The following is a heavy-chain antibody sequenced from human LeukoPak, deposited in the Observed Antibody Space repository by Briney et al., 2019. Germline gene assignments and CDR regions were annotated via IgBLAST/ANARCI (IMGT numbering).Heavy chain of an antibody. Sequence: GGSLRLSCAASGFAFSDSAFYWVRQVPGKGLEWVGRIKSKTDGGTTDYVAPVKGRFTISRDDSKNTLYLQMNSLKTEDTGMYYCFTDANYDSSAYYYRIDYWGQGTLVTVSS. CDR3: FTDANYDSSAYYYRIDY. D-gene: IGHD3-22*01. V-gene: IGHV3-15*01. CDR1: GFAFSDSA. J-gene: IGHJ4*02. CDR2: IKSKTDGGTT.